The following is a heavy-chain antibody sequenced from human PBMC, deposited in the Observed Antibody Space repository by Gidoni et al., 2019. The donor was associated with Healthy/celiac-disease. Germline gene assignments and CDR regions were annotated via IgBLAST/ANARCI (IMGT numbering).Heavy chain of an antibody. CDR2: IDWDDDK. CDR1: GFSLSTSGMC. D-gene: IGHD4-17*01. J-gene: IGHJ2*01. CDR3: ARIRDYGGYFDL. Sequence: QVTLRESGPALVKTTQTLTLTCTFPGFSLSTSGMCVSWIRQPPGKALEWLALIDWDDDKYYSTSLKTRLTISKDTSKNQVVLTMTNMDPVDTATYYCARIRDYGGYFDLWGRGTLVTVSS. V-gene: IGHV2-70*01.